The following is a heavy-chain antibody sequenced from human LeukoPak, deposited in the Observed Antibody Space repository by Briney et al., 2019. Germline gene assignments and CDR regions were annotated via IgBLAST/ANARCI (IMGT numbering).Heavy chain of an antibody. CDR1: GFTFSSYG. CDR2: IWYDGSNK. CDR3: AKNYDFWSGYYLYHFDN. J-gene: IGHJ4*02. V-gene: IGHV3-33*06. Sequence: PGRSVRLSCAASGFTFSSYGMHWVRQAPGKGLEWVAVIWYDGSNKYYADSVKGRFTISRDNSKNTLYLQMNSLRAEDTAVYYCAKNYDFWSGYYLYHFDNWGQGTLVTVSS. D-gene: IGHD3-3*01.